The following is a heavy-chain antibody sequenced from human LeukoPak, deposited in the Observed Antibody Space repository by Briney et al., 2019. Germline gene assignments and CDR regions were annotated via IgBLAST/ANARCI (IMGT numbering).Heavy chain of an antibody. J-gene: IGHJ5*02. Sequence: PSETLSLTCTVSGGSISSSNYYWGWIRQPPGKGLECIRSVYYSGNTYYNPSLKGRVTISVDTSKNQFSLKLSSVTAADTAVYYCARAVTSSSSWYKWVNWFDPWGQGTLVTVSS. V-gene: IGHV4-39*07. CDR2: VYYSGNT. CDR1: GGSISSSNYY. D-gene: IGHD6-13*01. CDR3: ARAVTSSSSWYKWVNWFDP.